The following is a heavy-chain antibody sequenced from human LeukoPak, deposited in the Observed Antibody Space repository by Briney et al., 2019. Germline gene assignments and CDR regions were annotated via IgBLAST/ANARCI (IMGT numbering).Heavy chain of an antibody. V-gene: IGHV3-33*01. Sequence: GRSLRLSCAASGFTFSSYGMHWVRQAPGKGLEWVAVIWYDGSNKYYADSAKGRFTISRDNSKNTLYLQMNSLRAEDTAVYYCARHQRSVMITFGGVIVNGYFDYWGQGTLVTVSS. J-gene: IGHJ4*02. CDR2: IWYDGSNK. D-gene: IGHD3-16*02. CDR3: ARHQRSVMITFGGVIVNGYFDY. CDR1: GFTFSSYG.